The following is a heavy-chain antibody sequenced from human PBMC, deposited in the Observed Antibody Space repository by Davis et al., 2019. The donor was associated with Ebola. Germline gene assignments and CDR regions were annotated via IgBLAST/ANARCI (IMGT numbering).Heavy chain of an antibody. CDR2: ISSSGSTI. CDR3: ARKDTAMSSGAFDI. Sequence: PGGSLRLSCAASGFTFSSYEMNWVRQAPGKGLEWVSYISSSGSTIYYADSVKGRFTISRDNAKNSLYLQMNSLRAEDTAVYYCARKDTAMSSGAFDIWGQGTMVTVSS. CDR1: GFTFSSYE. V-gene: IGHV3-48*03. J-gene: IGHJ3*02. D-gene: IGHD5-18*01.